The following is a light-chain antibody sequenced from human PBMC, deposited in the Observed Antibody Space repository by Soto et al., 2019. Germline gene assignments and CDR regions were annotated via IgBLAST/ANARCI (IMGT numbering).Light chain of an antibody. CDR3: QNSSSALLT. Sequence: DIQMTQSPSSLSASVGDRVTITCRASQRISSYLNWYQQKPGKAPKLLIYAASSLQSGVPSRFSGGGSGTDFTLTISSLQPEDFATYYCQNSSSALLTFGQGTKVEIK. V-gene: IGKV1-39*01. J-gene: IGKJ1*01. CDR2: AAS. CDR1: QRISSY.